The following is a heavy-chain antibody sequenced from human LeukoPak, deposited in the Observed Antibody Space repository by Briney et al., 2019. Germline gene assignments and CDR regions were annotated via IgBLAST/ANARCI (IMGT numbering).Heavy chain of an antibody. D-gene: IGHD6-19*01. Sequence: SETLSLTCAVYGGSFSGYYWSWIRQPPGKGLEWIGEINHSGSTNYNPSLKSRVTISVDTSKNQFSLKLSSVTAADTAVYYCARPRRRRIAVKAPVAFDIWGQGTMVTVSS. V-gene: IGHV4-34*01. CDR2: INHSGST. J-gene: IGHJ3*02. CDR1: GGSFSGYY. CDR3: ARPRRRRIAVKAPVAFDI.